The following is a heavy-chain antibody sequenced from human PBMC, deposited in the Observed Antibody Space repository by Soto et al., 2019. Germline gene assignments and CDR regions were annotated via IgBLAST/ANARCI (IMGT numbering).Heavy chain of an antibody. CDR2: ISGSGGST. Sequence: VGSLRLSGAASGFTFSSYAMSWVRQAPGKGLEWVSAISGSGGSTYYADSVKGRFTISRDNSKNTLYLQMNSLRAEDTAVYYCARVVCSSTSCRYYYYYGMDVWGQGTTVTVSS. D-gene: IGHD2-2*01. CDR3: ARVVCSSTSCRYYYYYGMDV. CDR1: GFTFSSYA. V-gene: IGHV3-23*01. J-gene: IGHJ6*02.